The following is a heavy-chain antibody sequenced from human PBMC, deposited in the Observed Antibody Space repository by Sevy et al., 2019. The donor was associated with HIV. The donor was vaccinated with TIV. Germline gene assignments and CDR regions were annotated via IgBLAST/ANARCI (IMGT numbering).Heavy chain of an antibody. CDR3: AREGCTKPHDY. J-gene: IGHJ4*02. D-gene: IGHD2-8*01. CDR2: LSFGCGEI. CDR1: GFTFSKYS. V-gene: IGHV3-23*01. Sequence: GGSLRISCAASGFTFSKYSMSLVRQPPGKGLEWVSTLSFGCGEINYADSVKGRFTISRDNSKSLVYLQMNNLRPEDTAVYYCAREGCTKPHDYWGQGTLVTVSS.